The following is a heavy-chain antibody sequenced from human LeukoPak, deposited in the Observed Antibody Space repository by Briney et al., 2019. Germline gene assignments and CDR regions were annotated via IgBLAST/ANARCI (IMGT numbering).Heavy chain of an antibody. D-gene: IGHD1-26*01. CDR3: ARDTDGSLDY. Sequence: SGGTLRLSCAASGFTFTNSWMAWVPQAQGKVVERVANIKQDRSTKHYADSLKGRFTISRDNPKNSLYLQMNSLRADDTAAYYCARDTDGSLDYWGQGILVTVAS. CDR2: IKQDRSTK. J-gene: IGHJ4*02. CDR1: GFTFTNSW. V-gene: IGHV3-7*01.